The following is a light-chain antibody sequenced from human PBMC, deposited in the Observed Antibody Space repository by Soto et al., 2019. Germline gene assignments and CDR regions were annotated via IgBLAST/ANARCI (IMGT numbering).Light chain of an antibody. CDR3: QRYGNSYT. J-gene: IGKJ2*01. Sequence: EKVMTQSPATLSVSPGERATLSCRASQSVSSNLAWYQQKPGQAPRLLIYGASTRATGIPARFSGSGSGAEFTLTISSLQSEDFAVYYCQRYGNSYTFGQGTKLEIK. V-gene: IGKV3-15*01. CDR1: QSVSSN. CDR2: GAS.